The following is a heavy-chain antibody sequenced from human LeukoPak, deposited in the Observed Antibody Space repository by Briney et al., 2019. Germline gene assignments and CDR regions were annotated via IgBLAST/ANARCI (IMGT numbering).Heavy chain of an antibody. CDR1: GGSISTGGYY. Sequence: PSQTLSLTCTVSGGSISTGGYYWSWIRQPPGKGLEWIGYISHSGSMYYNPSLESRVTISVDRSNNQFSLKLSSVTAADTAVYYCARSRGPLDYWGQGTLVTVSS. CDR3: ARSRGPLDY. V-gene: IGHV4-30-2*01. J-gene: IGHJ4*02. CDR2: ISHSGSM.